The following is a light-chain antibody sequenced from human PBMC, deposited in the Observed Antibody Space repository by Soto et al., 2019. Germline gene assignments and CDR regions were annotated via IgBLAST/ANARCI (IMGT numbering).Light chain of an antibody. J-gene: IGKJ4*01. CDR2: DAS. V-gene: IGKV3-11*01. Sequence: EIVLTQSPATLSLSPGERATLSCRASQSVSSYLAWYQQKPGQAPRLLIYDASNRATGIPARSSGSGSGTDFTLTISSLEPEDFGVYYCQQRSKWVTFGRGTKVDIK. CDR3: QQRSKWVT. CDR1: QSVSSY.